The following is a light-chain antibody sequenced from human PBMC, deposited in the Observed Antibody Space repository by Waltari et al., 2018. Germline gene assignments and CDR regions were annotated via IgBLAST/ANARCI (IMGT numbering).Light chain of an antibody. Sequence: QSALTQPASVSGSLGQSITISCTGTSSDVGNYNLVSWYQQHPDKAPKLRIYEGSMRPSGVSNRFSGSKSGNTASLTISELQAEDEADYYCCSYAGSSTLYVFGTGTRVTVL. V-gene: IGLV2-23*01. CDR1: SSDVGNYNL. CDR3: CSYAGSSTLYV. CDR2: EGS. J-gene: IGLJ1*01.